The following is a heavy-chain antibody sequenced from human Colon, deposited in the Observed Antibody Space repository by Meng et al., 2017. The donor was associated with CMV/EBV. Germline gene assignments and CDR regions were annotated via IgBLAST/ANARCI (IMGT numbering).Heavy chain of an antibody. Sequence: GQVAHSGAEVKNPGASGHVSGKASGYTITPYYIHWGRQAPGQGLEWVGCMLPKTGALDYAQKFRGRITLTTDTSITTAYMELSGLTSDDTAVYYCIRENWYYDYWGLGTLVTVSS. CDR3: IRENWYYDY. CDR1: GYTITPYY. V-gene: IGHV1-2*02. D-gene: IGHD1-1*01. CDR2: MLPKTGAL. J-gene: IGHJ4*02.